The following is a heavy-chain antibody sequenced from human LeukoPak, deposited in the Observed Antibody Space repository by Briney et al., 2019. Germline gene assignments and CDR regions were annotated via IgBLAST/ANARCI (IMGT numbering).Heavy chain of an antibody. D-gene: IGHD3/OR15-3a*01. CDR3: ARQTGSGLFILP. CDR1: GGSFSGYY. V-gene: IGHV4-34*01. CDR2: INHSGST. Sequence: SETLSLTCAVYGGSFSGYYWSWIRQPPGKGLEWIGEINHSGSTNYNPSLNSRVTMSVDTSKNQFSLRLTSVTAADTAVYYCARQTGSGLFILPGGQGTLVTVSS. J-gene: IGHJ4*02.